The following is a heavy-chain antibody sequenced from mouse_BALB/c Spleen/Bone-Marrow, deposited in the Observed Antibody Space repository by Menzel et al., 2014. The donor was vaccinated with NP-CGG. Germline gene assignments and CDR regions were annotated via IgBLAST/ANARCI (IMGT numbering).Heavy chain of an antibody. CDR1: GYTFTDYE. D-gene: IGHD4-1*01. CDR3: TRNWDDYFDY. Sequence: QVQLQQSGAEPVRPGASVTLSCKASGYTFTDYEIHWVKQTPVHGLEWIGAIDPETGGNAYNQKFKGKATLTADKSSSTAYMELRSLTSEDSAGYYCTRNWDDYFDYWGQGTTLTVSS. V-gene: IGHV1-15*01. J-gene: IGHJ2*01. CDR2: IDPETGGN.